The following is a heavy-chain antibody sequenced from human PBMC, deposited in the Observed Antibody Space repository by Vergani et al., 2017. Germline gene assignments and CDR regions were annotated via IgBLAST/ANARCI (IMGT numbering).Heavy chain of an antibody. CDR1: GFTFDDYA. Sequence: EVQLVESGGGLVQPGRSLRLSCAASGFTFDDYAMHWVRQAPGEGLEWVSGISWNSGSIGYADSVKGRFTISRDNAKNSLYLQMNRLRAEDTALYYCAKDIDPHDGSGSYCDYWGQGTLVTVSS. J-gene: IGHJ4*02. D-gene: IGHD3-10*01. CDR3: AKDIDPHDGSGSYCDY. CDR2: ISWNSGSI. V-gene: IGHV3-9*01.